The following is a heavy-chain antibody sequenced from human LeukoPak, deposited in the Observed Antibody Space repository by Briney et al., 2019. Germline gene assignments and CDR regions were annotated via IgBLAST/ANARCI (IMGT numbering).Heavy chain of an antibody. D-gene: IGHD3-10*01. CDR1: GFTFCRYC. J-gene: IGHJ4*02. CDR2: IYSDGSST. Sequence: QPGGSLSLSCAASGFTFCRYCMHWARQAPGKGLVWVSRIYSDGSSTNYADSVKGRFTISRDNAKNTLYLQMNSLRAEDTAVYYCARDRSSQGLGFGELRNWGQGTLVTVSS. CDR3: ARDRSSQGLGFGELRN. V-gene: IGHV3-74*01.